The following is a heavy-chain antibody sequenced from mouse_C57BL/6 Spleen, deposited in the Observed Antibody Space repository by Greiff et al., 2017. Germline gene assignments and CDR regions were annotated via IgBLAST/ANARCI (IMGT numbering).Heavy chain of an antibody. CDR2: IDPSDSET. CDR1: GYTFTSYW. CDR3: ARSDSIYPVYYAMDY. Sequence: VQLQQPGAELVRPGSSVKLSCKASGYTFTSYWMHWVKQRPIQGLEWIGNIDPSDSETHYTQKFKDKATLTVDKSSSTAYMQLSSLTSEDSAVYYCARSDSIYPVYYAMDYWGQGTSVTVSS. D-gene: IGHD2-5*01. V-gene: IGHV1-52*01. J-gene: IGHJ4*01.